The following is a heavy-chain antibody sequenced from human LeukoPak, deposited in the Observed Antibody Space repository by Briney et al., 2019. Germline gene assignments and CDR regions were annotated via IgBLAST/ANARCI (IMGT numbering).Heavy chain of an antibody. Sequence: PSETLSLTCAVYGGSFSGYYWSWIRQPPGKGLEWIGEINHSGSTNYNPSLMSRVTISVDTSKNQFSLKLSSVTAADTAVYYCARDYGDYYYYGMDVWGQGTTVTVSS. J-gene: IGHJ6*02. CDR1: GGSFSGYY. CDR3: ARDYGDYYYYGMDV. D-gene: IGHD4-17*01. V-gene: IGHV4-34*01. CDR2: INHSGST.